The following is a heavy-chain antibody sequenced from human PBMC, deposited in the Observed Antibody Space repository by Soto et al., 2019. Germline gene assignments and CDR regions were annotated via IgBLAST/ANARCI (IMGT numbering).Heavy chain of an antibody. CDR3: ARSQGSSTSLEIYYYYYYGMDV. CDR2: IMPISGTA. D-gene: IGHD2-2*01. J-gene: IGHJ6*02. CDR1: GGTFSSYA. Sequence: QVQLVQSGAEVKKPGSSVKVSCKASGGTFSSYAISWVRQAPGQGLEWMGGIMPISGTANYAQKFQGRVTTTADESTSTAYMKLSSLRSEDTAVYYCARSQGSSTSLEIYYYYYYGMDVWGQGTTVTVSS. V-gene: IGHV1-69*01.